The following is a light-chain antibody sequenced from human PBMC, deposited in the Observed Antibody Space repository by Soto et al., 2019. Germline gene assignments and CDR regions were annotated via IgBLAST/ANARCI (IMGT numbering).Light chain of an antibody. V-gene: IGKV1-5*01. CDR2: DAS. CDR3: QQYHTYLT. CDR1: YSISSW. Sequence: IQLTQAPSFLSASAGDRVTITCRASYSISSWLAWYQQRPGRAPKLLIYDASTLETGVPSRFSGGGSGTEFTLTITSLQPDDFATYHCQQYHTYLTFGGGTKVDIK. J-gene: IGKJ4*01.